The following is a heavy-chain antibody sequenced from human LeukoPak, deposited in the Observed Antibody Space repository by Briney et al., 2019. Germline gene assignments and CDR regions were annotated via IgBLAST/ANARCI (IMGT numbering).Heavy chain of an antibody. J-gene: IGHJ4*02. CDR1: GYTFTGCY. CDR3: ARDLEYSSSDY. Sequence: VASVKVSCKASGYTFTGCYMHWVRQAPGQGLEWMGRINPNSGGTNYAQKFQGRVTMTRDTSISTAYMELSRLRSDDTAVYYCARDLEYSSSDYWGQGTLVTVSS. V-gene: IGHV1-2*06. D-gene: IGHD6-6*01. CDR2: INPNSGGT.